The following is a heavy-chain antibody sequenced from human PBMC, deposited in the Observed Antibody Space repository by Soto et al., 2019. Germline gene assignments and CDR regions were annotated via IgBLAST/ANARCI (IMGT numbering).Heavy chain of an antibody. J-gene: IGHJ4*02. CDR1: GGSFSGYY. CDR3: ARGWYYYGSGSPFDY. CDR2: INHSGST. D-gene: IGHD3-10*01. Sequence: QVQLQQWGAGRLKPSETLSLTCAVYGGSFSGYYWSWIRQPPGKGLEWIGEINHSGSTNYNPSLKSRVTISVDTSKNQFSLKLSSVTAADSAVYYCARGWYYYGSGSPFDYWGQGTLVTVSS. V-gene: IGHV4-34*01.